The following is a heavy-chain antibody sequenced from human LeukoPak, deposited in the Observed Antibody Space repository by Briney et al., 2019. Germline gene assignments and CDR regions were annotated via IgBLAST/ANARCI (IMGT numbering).Heavy chain of an antibody. CDR2: ISAYNGNT. Sequence: ASVKVSCKASGYTFTSYGISWVRQAPGQGREWMVWISAYNGNTNDAQKLQGRVTMTTDTSTSTAYMELRSLRSDDTAVYYCARALYYYDPIDYWGQGTLVTVSS. V-gene: IGHV1-18*01. CDR3: ARALYYYDPIDY. CDR1: GYTFTSYG. J-gene: IGHJ4*02. D-gene: IGHD3-22*01.